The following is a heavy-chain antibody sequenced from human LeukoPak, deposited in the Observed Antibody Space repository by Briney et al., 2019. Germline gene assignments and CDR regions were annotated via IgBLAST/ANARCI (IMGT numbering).Heavy chain of an antibody. V-gene: IGHV3-7*03. CDR1: GLTFSNYW. Sequence: GGSLRLSCAASGLTFSNYWMDWVRQAPGKGLEWVANIKQDGSEKNYVDSVKGRFIISRDNAKNSLYLQMNTLRADDTAVYYCARERGRGRDSPWFDYWGQGTLVTVSS. CDR2: IKQDGSEK. CDR3: ARERGRGRDSPWFDY. J-gene: IGHJ4*02. D-gene: IGHD1-26*01.